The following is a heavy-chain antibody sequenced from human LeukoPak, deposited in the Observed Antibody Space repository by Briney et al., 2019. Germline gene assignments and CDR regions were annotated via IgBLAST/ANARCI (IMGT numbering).Heavy chain of an antibody. CDR1: GSTFRDYY. J-gene: IGHJ3*02. CDR2: ISSGASTI. CDR3: ARGRWLQLHSFDI. Sequence: GGSLRLSCAASGSTFRDYYMSWIRQSPGKGLEWLSYISSGASTIYYAESVKGRFSISRDNGKNSLFLEMNSLRAEDTAVYYCARGRWLQLHSFDIWGQGTLVTVSS. V-gene: IGHV3-11*04. D-gene: IGHD5-24*01.